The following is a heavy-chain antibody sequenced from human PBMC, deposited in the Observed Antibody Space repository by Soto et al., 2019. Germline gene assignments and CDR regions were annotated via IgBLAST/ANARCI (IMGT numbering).Heavy chain of an antibody. CDR1: GLTFSKTW. CDR2: IKSKNDGGTI. J-gene: IGHJ4*02. CDR3: TTDPRY. Sequence: EVQLVESGGGVVEPGGSLRLSCALSGLTFSKTWMSWVRQAPGKGLEWVGRIKSKNDGGTIDRIAPVKDRFIISRDDSKDTVYLHMNSLKTEDTAVYYCTTDPRYWGQGTLVTVSS. V-gene: IGHV3-15*01.